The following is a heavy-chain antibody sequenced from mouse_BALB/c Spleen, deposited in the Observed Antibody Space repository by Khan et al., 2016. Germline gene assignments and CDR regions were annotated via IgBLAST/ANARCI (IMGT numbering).Heavy chain of an antibody. CDR1: GYTFTNYG. CDR3: ARYRYYYGSSRYFDV. Sequence: QIQLVQSGPELKRPGKTVKISCKASGYTFTNYGINWVKQAPGKGLKWMGWINTYSGESTYADDFKGRFAFSLDTSAYTAYLQINNLKNEDTATYFCARYRYYYGSSRYFDVWGAGTTVTVSS. V-gene: IGHV9-3-1*01. CDR2: INTYSGES. J-gene: IGHJ1*01. D-gene: IGHD1-1*01.